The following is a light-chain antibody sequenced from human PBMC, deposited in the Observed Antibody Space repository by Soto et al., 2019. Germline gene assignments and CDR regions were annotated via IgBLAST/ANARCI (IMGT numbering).Light chain of an antibody. CDR3: MQGTHWPIT. Sequence: VVMTQSPLSLPVTLGQPASISCRSSQSLVHSDGNTYLNWFQQRPGQSPRRLIYKVSNRDSGVPDRFSGSGSGTVFTLEISGVEAEDVGVYYCMQGTHWPITFGQGTRLEIK. CDR1: QSLVHSDGNTY. V-gene: IGKV2-30*02. J-gene: IGKJ5*01. CDR2: KVS.